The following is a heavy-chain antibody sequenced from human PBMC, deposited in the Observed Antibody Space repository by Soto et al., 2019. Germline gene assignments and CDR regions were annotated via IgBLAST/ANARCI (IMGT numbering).Heavy chain of an antibody. D-gene: IGHD6-6*01. J-gene: IGHJ5*02. Sequence: SETLSLTCTVSGGSISSSSYYWGWIRQPPGKGLEWIGSIYYSGSTYYNPSLKSRVTISVDTSKNQFSLKLSSVTAADTAVYYRARHVGSIAARRGNWFDPWGQGTLVTVSS. CDR3: ARHVGSIAARRGNWFDP. CDR2: IYYSGST. V-gene: IGHV4-39*01. CDR1: GGSISSSSYY.